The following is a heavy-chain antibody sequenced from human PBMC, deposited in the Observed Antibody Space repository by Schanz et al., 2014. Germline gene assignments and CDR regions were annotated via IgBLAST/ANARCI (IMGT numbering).Heavy chain of an antibody. CDR2: IYSGGDT. CDR3: ARRVPYSFGLDV. V-gene: IGHV3-66*01. CDR1: GFSVSSNF. Sequence: EVQLVESGGGLVQPGGSLRLSCAASGFSVSSNFMTWVRQAPGKGLEWVSLIYSGGDTNYAGSVKGRFTISRDNSKNTLYLQMNSLRDEDTAMYYCARRVPYSFGLDVWGQGATVTVSS. D-gene: IGHD1-1*01. J-gene: IGHJ6*02.